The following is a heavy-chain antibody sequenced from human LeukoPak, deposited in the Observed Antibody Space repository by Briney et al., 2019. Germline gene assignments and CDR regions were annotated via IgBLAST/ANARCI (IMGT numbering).Heavy chain of an antibody. CDR2: IFYGGNT. J-gene: IGHJ4*02. V-gene: IGHV4-39*07. CDR1: GGSISGSSYY. CDR3: ARDRGPYSGYDSYYFDY. Sequence: SETLSLTCTVSGGSISGSSYYWGWIRQPPGKGLEWIGSIFYGGNTSYNPSLKSRVTISVDTSKNQFSLKLSSVTAADTAVYYCARDRGPYSGYDSYYFDYWGQGTLVTVSS. D-gene: IGHD5-12*01.